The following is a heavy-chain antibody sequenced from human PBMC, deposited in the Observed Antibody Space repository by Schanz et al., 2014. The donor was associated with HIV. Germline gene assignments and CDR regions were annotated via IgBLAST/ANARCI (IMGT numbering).Heavy chain of an antibody. V-gene: IGHV1-69*13. D-gene: IGHD1-26*01. J-gene: IGHJ2*01. CDR3: AASMYNGSYGTHYYFDL. Sequence: QVQLVQSGAEVKKPGASVKVSCKTSGYTFPTYGITWVRQAPGQGLQWMGGIIPFFGTANYAQTLQGRLTITADESTGTAYMDLTSLRYEDTALYYCAASMYNGSYGTHYYFDLWGRGTLVTVSS. CDR2: IIPFFGTA. CDR1: GYTFPTYG.